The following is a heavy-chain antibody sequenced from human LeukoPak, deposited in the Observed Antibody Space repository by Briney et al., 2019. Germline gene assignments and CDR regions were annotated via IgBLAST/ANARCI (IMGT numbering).Heavy chain of an antibody. D-gene: IGHD4-17*01. CDR1: GGSFSGYY. Sequence: SETLSLTCAVYGGSFSGYYWSWIRQPPGKGLEWIGEINHSGSTNYNPSLKSRVTISVDTSKNHFSLKLSSVTAADTAVYYCARRATVTFYYFDYWGQGTLVTVSS. CDR2: INHSGST. J-gene: IGHJ4*02. CDR3: ARRATVTFYYFDY. V-gene: IGHV4-34*01.